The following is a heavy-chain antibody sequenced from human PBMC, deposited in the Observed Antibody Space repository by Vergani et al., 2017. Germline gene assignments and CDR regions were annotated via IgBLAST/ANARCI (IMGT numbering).Heavy chain of an antibody. CDR2: ISSSGSTI. CDR3: AKDVIEYSSPFDAFDI. D-gene: IGHD6-6*01. Sequence: QVQLVESGGGLVQPGGSLRLSCAASGFTFSDYYMSWIRQAPGKGLEWVSYISSSGSTIYYADSVKGRFTISRDNSKNTLYLQMNSLRAEDTAVYYCAKDVIEYSSPFDAFDIWGQGTMVTVSS. J-gene: IGHJ3*02. V-gene: IGHV3-11*04. CDR1: GFTFSDYY.